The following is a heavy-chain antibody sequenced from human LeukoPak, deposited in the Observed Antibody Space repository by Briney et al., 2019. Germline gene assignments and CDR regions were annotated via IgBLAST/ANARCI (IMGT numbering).Heavy chain of an antibody. J-gene: IGHJ4*02. CDR3: ARWGGGFSGSDPHYFDY. CDR1: GFTFSSYG. D-gene: IGHD3-10*01. Sequence: GGSLRLSCAASGFTFSSYGMHWVRQAPGKGLEWVANIKQDGSEKYYVGSVKGRFTISRDNAKNSLYLQMNSLRAEGTAVYYCARWGGGFSGSDPHYFDYWGQGTLVTVSS. CDR2: IKQDGSEK. V-gene: IGHV3-7*01.